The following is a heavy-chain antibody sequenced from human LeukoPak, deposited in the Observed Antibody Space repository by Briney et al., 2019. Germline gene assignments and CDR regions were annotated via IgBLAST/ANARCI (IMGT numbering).Heavy chain of an antibody. CDR2: ISYDGSNK. CDR3: AKNYWSGTVSGVFDY. CDR1: GFSFSSYA. D-gene: IGHD3-3*01. J-gene: IGHJ4*02. V-gene: IGHV3-30*18. Sequence: GGTLRLSCAASGFSFSSYAMHWVRQAPGKGLGGVTVISYDGSNKYYADSVKGRFTISRDNSKQTLYLQMNSLRAEDTAVYYCAKNYWSGTVSGVFDYWGQGTLVTVSS.